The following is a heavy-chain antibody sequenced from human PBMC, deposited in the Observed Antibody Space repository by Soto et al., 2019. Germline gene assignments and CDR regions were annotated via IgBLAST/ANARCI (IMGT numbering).Heavy chain of an antibody. CDR3: ALEISGLQRGDEAGSHCDY. J-gene: IGHJ4*02. V-gene: IGHV1-69*12. CDR1: GGTFSSYG. CDR2: IIPIFGTA. D-gene: IGHD3-16*02. Sequence: QVQLVQSGAEVKKPGSSVKVSCKASGGTFSSYGINWVRQAPGQGLEWMGGIIPIFGTANYAQKFQGRVTIPADEETSTGHRGVSSRISEDKAGNKSALEISGLQRGDEAGSHCDYCGQGTLV.